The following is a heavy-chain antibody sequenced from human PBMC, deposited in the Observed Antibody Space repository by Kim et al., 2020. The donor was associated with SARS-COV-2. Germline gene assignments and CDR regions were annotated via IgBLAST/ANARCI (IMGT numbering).Heavy chain of an antibody. Sequence: GGSLRLSCAASGFTFSNAWMSWVRQAPGKGLEWVGRIKSKTDGGTTDYAAPVKGRFTISRDDSKNTLYLQMNSLKTEDTAVYYCTTDGVDDPYCGGDCLEDWFDPWGQGTLVTVSS. V-gene: IGHV3-15*01. CDR3: TTDGVDDPYCGGDCLEDWFDP. CDR2: IKSKTDGGTT. CDR1: GFTFSNAW. D-gene: IGHD2-21*02. J-gene: IGHJ5*02.